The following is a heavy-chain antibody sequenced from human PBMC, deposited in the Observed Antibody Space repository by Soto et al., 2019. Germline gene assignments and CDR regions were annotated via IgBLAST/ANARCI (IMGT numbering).Heavy chain of an antibody. CDR3: AKEETDSSQPYFDY. Sequence: GGSLRLSCAASGFTFDDYAMHWVRQAPGKGLEWVSGISWNSGSIGYADSVKGRFTISRDNAKNSLYLQMNSLRAEDTALYYCAKEETDSSQPYFDYWGQGTLVTVSS. V-gene: IGHV3-9*01. CDR1: GFTFDDYA. J-gene: IGHJ4*02. D-gene: IGHD2-15*01. CDR2: ISWNSGSI.